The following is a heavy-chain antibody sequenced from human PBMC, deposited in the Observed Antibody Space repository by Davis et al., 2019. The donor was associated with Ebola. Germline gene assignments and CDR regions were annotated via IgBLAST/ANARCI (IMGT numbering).Heavy chain of an antibody. CDR3: ARGFAMVYALGWFDP. D-gene: IGHD2-8*01. CDR1: GYTFTSYG. CDR2: ISAYNGNT. J-gene: IGHJ5*02. V-gene: IGHV1-18*01. Sequence: ASVKVSCKASGYTFTSYGISWVRQAPGQGLEWMGWISAYNGNTNYAQKLQGRVTMTTDTSTSTAYMELRSLRSDDTAVYYCARGFAMVYALGWFDPWGQGTLVTVSS.